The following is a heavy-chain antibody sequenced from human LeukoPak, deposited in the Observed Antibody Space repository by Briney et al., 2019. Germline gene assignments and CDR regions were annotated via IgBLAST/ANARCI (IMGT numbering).Heavy chain of an antibody. CDR3: ATGDPYYDSSQYLFDY. Sequence: AASVKVSCKVSGYTLTELSMHWVRQAPGKGLEGMGGFDPEDGETIYAQKFQGRVTMTEDTSTDTAYMELSSLRSEDTAVYYCATGDPYYDSSQYLFDYWGQGTLVTVSS. CDR2: FDPEDGET. CDR1: GYTLTELS. V-gene: IGHV1-24*01. J-gene: IGHJ4*02. D-gene: IGHD3-22*01.